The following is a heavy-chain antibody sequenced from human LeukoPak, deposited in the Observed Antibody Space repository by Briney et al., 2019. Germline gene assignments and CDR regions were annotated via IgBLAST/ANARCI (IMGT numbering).Heavy chain of an antibody. V-gene: IGHV1-69*04. CDR3: ARDSLSLRSLDY. Sequence: VASVKASCKASGGTFSSYAISWVRQAPGQGLEWMGGIIPILGIANYAQKFQGRVTITADKSTSTAYMELSSLRSEDTAVYYCARDSLSLRSLDYWGQGTLVTVSS. J-gene: IGHJ4*02. CDR2: IIPILGIA. D-gene: IGHD3-16*01. CDR1: GGTFSSYA.